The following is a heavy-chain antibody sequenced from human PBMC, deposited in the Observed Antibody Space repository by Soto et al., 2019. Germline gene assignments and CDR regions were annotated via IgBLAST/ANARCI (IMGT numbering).Heavy chain of an antibody. CDR3: ARDRNYSVADDAFDI. D-gene: IGHD4-4*01. Sequence: GGSLRLSCAASGFTFSSYGMHWVRQAPGKRLEWVAVIWYDGSNKYYADSVKGRFTISRDNSKNTLYLQMNSLRAEDTAVYYCARDRNYSVADDAFDIWGQGTMVTVSS. CDR2: IWYDGSNK. J-gene: IGHJ3*02. CDR1: GFTFSSYG. V-gene: IGHV3-33*01.